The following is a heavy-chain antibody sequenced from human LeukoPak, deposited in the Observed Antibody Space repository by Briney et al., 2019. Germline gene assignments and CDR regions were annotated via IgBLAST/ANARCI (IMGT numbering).Heavy chain of an antibody. CDR2: IYSGGST. CDR1: GFTVSSNY. CDR3: ARYSYGSRSAFDI. V-gene: IGHV3-66*02. Sequence: GGSLRLSCAASGFTVSSNYMSWVRQAPGKGLEWVSVIYSGGSTYYADSVKGRFTISRDNSKNTLYLQMNSLRAEDTAVYYCARYSYGSRSAFDIWGQGTTVTVSS. D-gene: IGHD5-18*01. J-gene: IGHJ3*02.